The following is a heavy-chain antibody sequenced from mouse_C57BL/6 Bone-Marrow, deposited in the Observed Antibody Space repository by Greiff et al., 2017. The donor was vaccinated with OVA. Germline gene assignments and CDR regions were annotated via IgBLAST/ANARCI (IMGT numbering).Heavy chain of an antibody. Sequence: VQLQQSGAELVRPGASVKLSCTASGFNIKDDYMHWVKQRPEQGLEWIGWIDPENGDTEYASKFQGKATITADTSSNTAYLQLSSRTSEDTAVYYGTTGGGDYGGEAWFAYWGQGTLVTVSA. J-gene: IGHJ3*01. V-gene: IGHV14-4*01. CDR1: GFNIKDDY. D-gene: IGHD2-4*01. CDR3: TTGGGDYGGEAWFAY. CDR2: IDPENGDT.